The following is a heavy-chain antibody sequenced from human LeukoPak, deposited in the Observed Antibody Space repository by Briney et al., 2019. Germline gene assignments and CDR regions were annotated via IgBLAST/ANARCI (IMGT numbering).Heavy chain of an antibody. CDR3: ARGDYDPYYFDY. CDR1: GFTFSDFA. Sequence: PGGSLRLSCAASGFTFSDFAMSWVRQAPGKGLEWVSVISGTGGSSSYTDSVKGRFTISRDNSKNALYLQLNSLRAEDTAVYYCARGDYDPYYFDYWGQGTLVTVSS. CDR2: ISGTGGSS. V-gene: IGHV3-23*01. D-gene: IGHD4-17*01. J-gene: IGHJ4*02.